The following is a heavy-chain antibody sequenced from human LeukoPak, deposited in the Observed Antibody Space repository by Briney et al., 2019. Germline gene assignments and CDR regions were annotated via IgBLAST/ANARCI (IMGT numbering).Heavy chain of an antibody. Sequence: PSETLSLTCTVSGGSITSRSYYWGWIRQPPGKALEWIGTISYSGSTYYNPSLEGRVTISVDTSKNQFSLKLSSVTAADTAVYYCASHIVVVTGNRVLGGYFDLCGRGTLVTVSS. V-gene: IGHV4-39*07. J-gene: IGHJ2*01. CDR2: ISYSGST. CDR3: ASHIVVVTGNRVLGGYFDL. CDR1: GGSITSRSYY. D-gene: IGHD2-21*02.